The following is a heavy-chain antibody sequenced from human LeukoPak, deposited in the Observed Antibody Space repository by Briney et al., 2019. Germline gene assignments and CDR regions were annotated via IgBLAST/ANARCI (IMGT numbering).Heavy chain of an antibody. CDR2: ISSSGRDT. Sequence: GGSLSLSCAASGLTFGDYAMSWVRQAPGKGLEWVSTISSSGRDTYYADSVKGRFTISRDNSKNTLYLQMNSLRAEDTAVFYCAKIPPGYCSAGSCYLDYWGQGTLSPSPQ. D-gene: IGHD2-15*01. CDR3: AKIPPGYCSAGSCYLDY. J-gene: IGHJ4*02. V-gene: IGHV3-23*01. CDR1: GLTFGDYA.